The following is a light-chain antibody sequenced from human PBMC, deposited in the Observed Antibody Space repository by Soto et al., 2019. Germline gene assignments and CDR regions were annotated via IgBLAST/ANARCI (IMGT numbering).Light chain of an antibody. CDR3: QQYGSSPRT. J-gene: IGKJ1*01. CDR1: RSLSSTS. Sequence: EIVLTQSPGTLSLSPGELAALSCRASRSLSSTSLAWYQQRPSQAPRLLIYDASSRATGIPDRFSGSGSGTDFTLTINRLDPDDYAVYYSQQYGSSPRTFGQGTKV. CDR2: DAS. V-gene: IGKV3-20*01.